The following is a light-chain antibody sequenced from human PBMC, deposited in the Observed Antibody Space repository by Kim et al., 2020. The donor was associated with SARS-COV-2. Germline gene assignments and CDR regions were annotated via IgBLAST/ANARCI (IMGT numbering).Light chain of an antibody. V-gene: IGKV3-20*01. CDR1: RSVTRNY. Sequence: LSPGGETTLSYRASRSVTRNYCASYQHRTCQAPRLLLYGVSSLATGIPDRFTSSGSGTDFTLTISRLEPEDFAVYYCQQYGTSPYTFGQGTKLEI. J-gene: IGKJ2*01. CDR2: GVS. CDR3: QQYGTSPYT.